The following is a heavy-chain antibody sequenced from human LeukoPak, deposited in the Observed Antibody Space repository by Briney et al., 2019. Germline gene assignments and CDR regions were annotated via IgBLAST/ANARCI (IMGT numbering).Heavy chain of an antibody. Sequence: SETLSLTCTVSGGSISSSSYYWGWIRQPPGKGLEWIGSIYYSGSTYYNPSLKSRVTISVDTSKNQFSLKLSSVTAADTAVYYCARGIYGGNFYYFDYWGQGTLVTVSS. CDR1: GGSISSSSYY. V-gene: IGHV4-39*07. J-gene: IGHJ4*02. CDR3: ARGIYGGNFYYFDY. CDR2: IYYSGST. D-gene: IGHD4-23*01.